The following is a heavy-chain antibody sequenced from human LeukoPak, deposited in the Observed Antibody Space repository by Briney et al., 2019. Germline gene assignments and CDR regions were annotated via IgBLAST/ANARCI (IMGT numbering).Heavy chain of an antibody. CDR3: ARGNSGSYYVADY. CDR1: GGSISSSSYY. J-gene: IGHJ4*02. CDR2: IYYSGST. Sequence: SETLSLTCTVSGGSISSSSYYWGWIRQPPGKGLEWIGSIYYSGSTYYNPSLKSRVTISVDTSKNQFSLKLSSVTAADTAVYYCARGNSGSYYVADYWGQGTLVTVSS. V-gene: IGHV4-39*07. D-gene: IGHD1-26*01.